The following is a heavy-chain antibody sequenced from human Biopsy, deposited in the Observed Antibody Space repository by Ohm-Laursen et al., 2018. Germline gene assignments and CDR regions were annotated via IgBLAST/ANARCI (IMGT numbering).Heavy chain of an antibody. CDR2: IFYGGIT. V-gene: IGHV4-39*01. CDR1: DGSISSETNY. J-gene: IGHJ5*02. CDR3: ARHPTGFWFDP. Sequence: SETLSLTCIVSDGSISSETNYWGWIRQPPGKGLEWIGSIFYGGITYYNPSLKSRVTISVDTSKNQFSLNLSSVTGADTAVYYCARHPTGFWFDPWGQGTPVIVSS.